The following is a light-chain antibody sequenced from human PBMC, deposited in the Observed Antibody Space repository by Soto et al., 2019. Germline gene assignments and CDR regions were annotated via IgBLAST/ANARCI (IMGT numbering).Light chain of an antibody. Sequence: DIPMTQSPSTLPASVGDRVTITCRASQTSNWLAWYQQKPGKAPKLLIYKESSLESGVPSRFSGSGSGTEFTLTISSLQPDDFATYYCQQYNNYSPRTFGQGTKVEIK. J-gene: IGKJ1*01. V-gene: IGKV1-5*03. CDR1: QTSNW. CDR2: KES. CDR3: QQYNNYSPRT.